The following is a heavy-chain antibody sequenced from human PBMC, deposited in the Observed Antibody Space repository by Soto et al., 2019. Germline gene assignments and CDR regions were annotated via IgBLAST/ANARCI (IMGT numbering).Heavy chain of an antibody. D-gene: IGHD2-2*01. V-gene: IGHV3-23*01. CDR1: GFTFSSYA. CDR3: AKGYCSSTSCSAEYFQH. J-gene: IGHJ1*01. Sequence: GGSLRLSCAASGFTFSSYAMSWVRQAPGKGLEWVSAISGSGGSTYYADSVKGRFTISRDNSKNTLYLQMNSLRAEDTAGYYCAKGYCSSTSCSAEYFQHWGHGTLVTVSS. CDR2: ISGSGGST.